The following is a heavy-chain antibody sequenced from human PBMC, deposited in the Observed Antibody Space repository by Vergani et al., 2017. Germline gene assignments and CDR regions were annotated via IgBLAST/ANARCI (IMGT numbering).Heavy chain of an antibody. V-gene: IGHV3-23*01. CDR1: GFTFSSYA. J-gene: IGHJ4*02. CDR3: AKGIAAAVRYHTHY. CDR2: ISGSGGST. D-gene: IGHD6-13*01. Sequence: EVQLLESGGGLVQPGGSLRLSCAASGFTFSSYAMSWVRQAPGKGLEWVSAISGSGGSTYYADSGKGRFTISIDNSKNTLYLQMNSLRAEDTAVYYCAKGIAAAVRYHTHYWGQGTLVTVSS.